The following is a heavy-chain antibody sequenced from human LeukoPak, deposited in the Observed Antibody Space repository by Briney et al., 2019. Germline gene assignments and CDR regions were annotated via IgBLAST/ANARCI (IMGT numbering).Heavy chain of an antibody. D-gene: IGHD3-10*01. V-gene: IGHV3-23*01. J-gene: IGHJ5*02. Sequence: GGSLRLSCAASGFTFTSYGMSWVRQAPGKGLEWVSAITGNGANTFYADSVKGRFTISRDNSKNTMYLQMNSLRAEDTALYYCARDRSGSYPNWFDPWGQGTLVTVSS. CDR3: ARDRSGSYPNWFDP. CDR2: ITGNGANT. CDR1: GFTFTSYG.